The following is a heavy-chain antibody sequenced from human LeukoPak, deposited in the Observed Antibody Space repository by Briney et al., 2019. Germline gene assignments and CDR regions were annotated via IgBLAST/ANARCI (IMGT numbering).Heavy chain of an antibody. J-gene: IGHJ5*02. CDR2: IYYSGST. D-gene: IGHD2-2*01. CDR1: GGSISSYY. V-gene: IGHV4-59*01. CDR3: ARDLGYCSSTSCHGGFDP. Sequence: PSETLSLTCTASGGSISSYYWSWIRQPPGKGLEWIGYIYYSGSTNYNPSLKSRVTISVDTSKNQFSLKLSSVTAADTAAYYCARDLGYCSSTSCHGGFDPWGQGTLVTVSS.